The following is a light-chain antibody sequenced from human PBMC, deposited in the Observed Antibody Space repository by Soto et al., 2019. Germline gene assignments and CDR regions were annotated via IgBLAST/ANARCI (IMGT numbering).Light chain of an antibody. CDR2: KAS. V-gene: IGKV1-5*03. Sequence: DIQMTQSPSTLSGSVGDRVTITCRASQTSSSWLAWYQQKPGKAPKLLIYKASTLKSGVSSRFSGSGSGTEFTLTIRSLQPDDFATYYCKHYNSYSEAFGQGTKVDI. CDR3: KHYNSYSEA. CDR1: QTSSSW. J-gene: IGKJ1*01.